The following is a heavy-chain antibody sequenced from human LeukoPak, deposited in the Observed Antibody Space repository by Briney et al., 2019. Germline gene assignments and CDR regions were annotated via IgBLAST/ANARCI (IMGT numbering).Heavy chain of an antibody. CDR3: AREDPLTGVFDY. CDR2: INPNSGGT. D-gene: IGHD7-27*01. J-gene: IGHJ4*02. V-gene: IGHV1-2*04. CDR1: GYTFTGYY. Sequence: ASVKVSCTASGYTFTGYYMHWVRQAPGQGLEWMGWINPNSGGTNYAQKFQGWVTMTRDTSIGTAYMELSRLRSDDTAVYYCAREDPLTGVFDYWGQGTLVTVSS.